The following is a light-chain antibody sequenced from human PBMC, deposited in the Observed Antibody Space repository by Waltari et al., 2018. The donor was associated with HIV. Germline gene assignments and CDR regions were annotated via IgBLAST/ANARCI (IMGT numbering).Light chain of an antibody. CDR3: QAWDTSTVV. Sequence: SYELTQPPSVSVSPGQTASITCSGDKLGDQYVFWYQQKPGQSPVLVMYQDVKRPSGIPERFSGSHSGSTATLTISGTQAVDEADYYCQAWDTSTVVFGGGTKLTVL. CDR1: KLGDQY. J-gene: IGLJ2*01. CDR2: QDV. V-gene: IGLV3-1*01.